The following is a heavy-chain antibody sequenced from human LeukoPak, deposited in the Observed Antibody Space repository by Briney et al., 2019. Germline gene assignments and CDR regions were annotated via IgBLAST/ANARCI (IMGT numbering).Heavy chain of an antibody. CDR1: RGSLSSHY. CDR2: IHYTGNT. V-gene: IGHV4-59*11. Sequence: SGTLSLTRTVSRGSLSSHYWSWIRQPPGKGLEWIGYIHYTGNTNYNPYNPSLKSRVTISIDTSKDQFSLKLSSVTAADTAVYYCARGPYLTGKFDSWGQGTLVTVSS. CDR3: ARGPYLTGKFDS. D-gene: IGHD1-1*01. J-gene: IGHJ4*02.